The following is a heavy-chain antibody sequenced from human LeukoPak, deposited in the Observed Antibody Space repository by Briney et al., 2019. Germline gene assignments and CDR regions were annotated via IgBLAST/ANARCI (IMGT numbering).Heavy chain of an antibody. D-gene: IGHD3-22*01. CDR3: ARLMVVSYYDSSGYYYVKYYYYMDV. CDR1: GGSISSSSYY. CDR2: IYYSGST. J-gene: IGHJ6*03. V-gene: IGHV4-39*01. Sequence: PSETLSLTCTVPGGSISSSSYYWGWIRQPPGTGLEWIGSIYYSGSTYYNPSLKSRVTISVDTSKNQFSLKLSSVTAADTAVYYCARLMVVSYYDSSGYYYVKYYYYMDVWGKGTTVTVSS.